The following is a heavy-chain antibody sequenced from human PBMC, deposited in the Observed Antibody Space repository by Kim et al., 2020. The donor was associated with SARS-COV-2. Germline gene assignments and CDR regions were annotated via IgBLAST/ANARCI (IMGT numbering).Heavy chain of an antibody. V-gene: IGHV1-24*01. Sequence: ASVKVSCKVSGYTLTELSMHWVRQAPGKGLEWMGGFDPEDGETIYAQKFQGRVTMTEDTSTDTAYMELSSLRSEDTAGYYCATAYALWSEPAAAGPDYYYDYGMDVCGQGTTVTVSS. CDR1: GYTLTELS. CDR3: ATAYALWSEPAAAGPDYYYDYGMDV. D-gene: IGHD6-13*01. J-gene: IGHJ6*02. CDR2: FDPEDGET.